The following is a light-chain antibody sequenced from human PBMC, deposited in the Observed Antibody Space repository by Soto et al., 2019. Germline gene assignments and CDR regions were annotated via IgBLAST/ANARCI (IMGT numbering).Light chain of an antibody. CDR1: SSDVGGFHL. CDR3: CSYAGSSAVV. CDR2: EGS. J-gene: IGLJ2*01. Sequence: SVLTQPASVSGSPGQSITISCIGTSSDVGGFHLVSWYQQHPGKAPKLMIYEGSERPSGVSNRFSGSKSGNTASLTISGLQAEDEADYYCCSYAGSSAVVFGGGTKLTVL. V-gene: IGLV2-23*01.